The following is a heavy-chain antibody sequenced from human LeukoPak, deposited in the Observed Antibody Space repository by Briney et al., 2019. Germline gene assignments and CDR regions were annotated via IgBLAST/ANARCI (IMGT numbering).Heavy chain of an antibody. CDR2: IWYDGSNK. CDR1: GFTFSSYG. J-gene: IGHJ5*02. D-gene: IGHD1-26*01. Sequence: PGGSLRLSCAASGFTFSSYGMHWVRQAPGKGLEWVAVIWYDGSNKYYADSVKGRFTISRDNSKNTLYLQMNSLRAEDTAVYYCARDVVREFSGSSGFDPWGQGTLVTVSS. V-gene: IGHV3-33*01. CDR3: ARDVVREFSGSSGFDP.